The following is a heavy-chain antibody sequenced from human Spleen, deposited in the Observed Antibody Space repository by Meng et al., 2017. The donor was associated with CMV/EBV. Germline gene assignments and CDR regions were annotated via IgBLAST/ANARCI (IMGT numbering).Heavy chain of an antibody. CDR2: INPHSGDT. CDR3: ARDPNSGSPY. J-gene: IGHJ4*02. D-gene: IGHD1-26*01. V-gene: IGHV1-2*02. CDR1: GFPFTGYY. Sequence: SCKASGFPFTGYYVHWVRQAPGQGLEWMGWINPHSGDTNYAQKFQGRVTMTRDTSMTTASMELSRLTSDDTAVYYCARDPNSGSPYWGQGTLVTVSS.